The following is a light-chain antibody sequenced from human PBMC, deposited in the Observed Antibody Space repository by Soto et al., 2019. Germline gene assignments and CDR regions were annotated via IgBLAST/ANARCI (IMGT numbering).Light chain of an antibody. CDR2: GAS. J-gene: IGKJ3*01. CDR1: QSVSSNY. V-gene: IGKV3-20*01. CDR3: QQYGSSPLT. Sequence: EIVLTQSPGTLSLSPGERTTLSCRASQSVSSNYLAWYQQKPGQAPRLLIYGASSRATGIPDRFSGSGSGTDFTLTISRLEPEDFAVYYCQQYGSSPLTFGPGTKV.